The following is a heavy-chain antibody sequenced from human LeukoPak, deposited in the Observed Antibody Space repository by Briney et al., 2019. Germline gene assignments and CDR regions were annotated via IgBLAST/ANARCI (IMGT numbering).Heavy chain of an antibody. CDR3: ARVGYQLRLYWFDP. Sequence: PSETLSLTCTVSGGSISSSSYYWGWIRQPPGKGLEWIGSIYYSGSTYYNPSLKSRVTISVDTSKNQFSLKLSSVTAADTAVYYCARVGYQLRLYWFDPWGQGTLVTVSS. CDR1: GGSISSSSYY. CDR2: IYYSGST. J-gene: IGHJ5*02. D-gene: IGHD2-2*01. V-gene: IGHV4-39*07.